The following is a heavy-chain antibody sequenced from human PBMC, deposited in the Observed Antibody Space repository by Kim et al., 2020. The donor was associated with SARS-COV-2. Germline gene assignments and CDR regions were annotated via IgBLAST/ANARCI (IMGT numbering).Heavy chain of an antibody. CDR1: GFTFSSYS. CDR2: ISSSSSYI. V-gene: IGHV3-21*01. J-gene: IGHJ4*02. CDR3: ARITRYCSSTSCRDY. Sequence: GGSLRLSCAASGFTFSSYSMNWVRQAPGKGLEWVSSISSSSSYIYYADSVKGRFTISRDNAKNSLYLQMNSLRAEDTAVYYCARITRYCSSTSCRDYWGQGTLVTVSS. D-gene: IGHD2-2*01.